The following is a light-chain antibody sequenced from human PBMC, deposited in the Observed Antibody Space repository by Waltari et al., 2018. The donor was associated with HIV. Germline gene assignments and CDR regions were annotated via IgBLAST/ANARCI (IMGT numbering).Light chain of an antibody. J-gene: IGLJ2*01. CDR3: QMWDSSSDHVI. V-gene: IGLV3-21*02. CDR1: RIGSKR. Sequence: SSVVTQSPSVSVAPGQPARIPCGGARIGSKRVHWYQQKQGQAPVLVIFYDNDRPSGIPERFSTSNSGNTATLIISRVEAGDEADYFCQMWDSSSDHVIFGGGTKLTVL. CDR2: YDN.